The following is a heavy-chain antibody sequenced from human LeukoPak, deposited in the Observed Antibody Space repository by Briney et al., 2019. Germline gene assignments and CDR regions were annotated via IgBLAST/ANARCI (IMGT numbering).Heavy chain of an antibody. CDR1: GFTFSSYS. D-gene: IGHD2-15*01. V-gene: IGHV3-21*01. CDR2: ISSSSSYI. CDR3: AKDRYGHYSGGSCYSAPFDY. J-gene: IGHJ4*02. Sequence: GGSLRLSCAASGFTFSSYSMNWVRQAPGKGLEWVSSISSSSSYIYYADSVKGRFTISRDNAKNSLYLQMNSLRAEDTAVYYCAKDRYGHYSGGSCYSAPFDYWGQGTLVTVSS.